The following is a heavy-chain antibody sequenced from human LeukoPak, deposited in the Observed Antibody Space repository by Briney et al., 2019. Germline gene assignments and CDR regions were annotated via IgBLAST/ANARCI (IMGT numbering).Heavy chain of an antibody. Sequence: SQTLSLTCAVSGGSISSGYYYWSWIRQPAGKGLEWIGRIYTSETTKYNPSLKSRVTMSGDTSKNQFSLKLSSVTAADTAVYYCARRYSTSSKGDFDYWGQGTLLTVSS. CDR1: GGSISSGYYY. CDR2: IYTSETT. CDR3: ARRYSTSSKGDFDY. J-gene: IGHJ4*02. D-gene: IGHD6-6*01. V-gene: IGHV4-61*02.